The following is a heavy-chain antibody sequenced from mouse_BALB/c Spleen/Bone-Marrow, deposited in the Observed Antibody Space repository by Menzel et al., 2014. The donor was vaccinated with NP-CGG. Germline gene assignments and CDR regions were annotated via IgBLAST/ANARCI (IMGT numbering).Heavy chain of an antibody. V-gene: IGHV1-31*01. Sequence: VQLQQSGPELVKPGASVKISCKASGYSFTGYYMHWVKQSHVKSLEWIGRINPNNGATSYNQNFEDKASLTVDKSSSTAYMELHSLTSEDSAVYYCARYYYGSSNFDYWGQGTIFTVSS. CDR1: GYSFTGYY. CDR3: ARYYYGSSNFDY. D-gene: IGHD1-1*01. J-gene: IGHJ2*01. CDR2: INPNNGAT.